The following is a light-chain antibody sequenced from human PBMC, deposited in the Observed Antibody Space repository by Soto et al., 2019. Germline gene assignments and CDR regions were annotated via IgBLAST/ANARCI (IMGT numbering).Light chain of an antibody. J-gene: IGKJ4*01. CDR3: QQYDNYLVT. Sequence: DIQMTQSPSTLSASVGDRVTITCRASENIHSWLAWYQQKPGQAPKLLMHKSSNLETGGPSRFSGSGSGTEFTLTINSLQPDDFATYYCQQYDNYLVTFGGGTKVEIK. V-gene: IGKV1-5*03. CDR2: KSS. CDR1: ENIHSW.